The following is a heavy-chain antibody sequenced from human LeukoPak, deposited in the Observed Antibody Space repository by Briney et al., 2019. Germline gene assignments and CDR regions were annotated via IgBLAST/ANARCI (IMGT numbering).Heavy chain of an antibody. CDR2: ISGSGGST. J-gene: IGHJ4*02. D-gene: IGHD6-13*01. CDR1: GSTFSSYA. V-gene: IGHV3-23*01. CDR3: AKAGALIAAAGKYY. Sequence: GGSLRLSCAASGSTFSSYAMSWVRQAPGKGLEWVSAISGSGGSTYYADSVKGRSTISRDNSKNTLYLQMNSLRAEDTAVYYCAKAGALIAAAGKYYWGQGTLVTVSS.